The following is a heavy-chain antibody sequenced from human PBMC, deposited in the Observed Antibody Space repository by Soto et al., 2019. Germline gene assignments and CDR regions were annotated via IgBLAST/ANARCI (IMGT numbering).Heavy chain of an antibody. CDR2: ISSTTNYI. J-gene: IGHJ4*02. CDR3: ARESEDLTSNFDY. Sequence: RLGGSLRLSCAASGFTFSRYSMNWVRQAPGKGLEWVSSISSTTNYIYYADSMKGRFTVSRDNAKNSVYLDMNSLSAEDTAVYYCARESEDLTSNFDYWGQGTLVTVS. CDR1: GFTFSRYS. V-gene: IGHV3-21*01.